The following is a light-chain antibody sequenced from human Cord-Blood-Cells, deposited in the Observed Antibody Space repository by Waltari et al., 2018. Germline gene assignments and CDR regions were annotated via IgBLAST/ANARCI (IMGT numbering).Light chain of an antibody. J-gene: IGLJ3*02. CDR2: EGS. V-gene: IGLV2-23*01. CDR3: CSYAGSSTLV. Sequence: QSALTQPASVSGSPGPSITIPCTGTRSDVGGYNHVSWYQPHPGKAPKLMIYEGSKRPSGVSNRFSGSKSGNTASLTISGLQAEDEADYYCCSYAGSSTLVFGGGTKLTVL. CDR1: RSDVGGYNH.